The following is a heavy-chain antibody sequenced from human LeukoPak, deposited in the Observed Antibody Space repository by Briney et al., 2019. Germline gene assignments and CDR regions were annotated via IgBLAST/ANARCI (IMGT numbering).Heavy chain of an antibody. J-gene: IGHJ4*02. D-gene: IGHD2-15*01. CDR2: IGGSGATT. Sequence: PGGSLRLSCGASGFSFSAYGMNWVRQAPGKGLEWVSAIGGSGATTYYADSVGGRFTISRDNSKNTMYLQMSSLRAEDTAVYYCAKIRLEESATGYWGQGTLVTVSS. CDR1: GFSFSAYG. V-gene: IGHV3-23*01. CDR3: AKIRLEESATGY.